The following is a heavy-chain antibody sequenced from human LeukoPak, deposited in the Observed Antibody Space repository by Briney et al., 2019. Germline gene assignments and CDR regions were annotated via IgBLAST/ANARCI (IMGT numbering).Heavy chain of an antibody. CDR3: ARMHRLSWCEDWFDP. J-gene: IGHJ5*02. CDR2: IYHSGST. CDR1: GGSISSSNW. V-gene: IGHV4-4*02. D-gene: IGHD6-13*01. Sequence: SETLPLTCAVSGGSISSSNWWSWVRQPPGKGLEWIGEIYHSGSTNYNPSLKSRLTISVDKSKNQFSLKLNSVTAADTAVYYCARMHRLSWCEDWFDPWGQGTLVTVSS.